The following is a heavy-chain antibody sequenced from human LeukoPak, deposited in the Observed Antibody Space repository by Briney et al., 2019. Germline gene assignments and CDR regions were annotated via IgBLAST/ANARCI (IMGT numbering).Heavy chain of an antibody. V-gene: IGHV3-9*01. CDR1: GFIFNNYA. CDR3: AKDNRRHYTSGPNPDSLH. J-gene: IGHJ4*02. D-gene: IGHD6-19*01. CDR2: ISWNSGTI. Sequence: PGGSLRLSCAGSGFIFNNYAMHWARQPPGKGLEWVSGISWNSGTIDYADSVRGRFTISRDNAKNSLYLQMDSLRVEDTAFYYXAKDNRRHYTSGPNPDSLHWGQGALVTVSS.